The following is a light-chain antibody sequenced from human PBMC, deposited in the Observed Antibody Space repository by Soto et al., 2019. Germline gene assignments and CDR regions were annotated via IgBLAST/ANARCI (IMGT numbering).Light chain of an antibody. CDR2: WAS. CDR1: QSVLFHSNDKNY. CDR3: QQYYSTPPYT. V-gene: IGKV4-1*01. J-gene: IGKJ2*01. Sequence: DIVMTQSPDSLAVSLGERAAINCKSSQSVLFHSNDKNYLAWYQQKPGQPPKLLIYWASIRESGVPDRFSGSGSGTDLTLTISSLQAEDVAVYYCQQYYSTPPYTFGQGTKLEI.